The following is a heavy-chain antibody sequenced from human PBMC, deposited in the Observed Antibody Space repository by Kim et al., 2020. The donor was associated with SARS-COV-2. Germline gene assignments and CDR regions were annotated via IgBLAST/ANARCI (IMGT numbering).Heavy chain of an antibody. CDR3: ARAGGAEKRVRGVIITGDYYGMDV. Sequence: GGSLRLSCAASGFTFSSYWMSWVRQAPGKGLEWVANIKQDGSEKYYVDSVKGRFTISRDNAKNSLYLQMNSLRAEDTAVYYCARAGGAEKRVRGVIITGDYYGMDVWGQGTTVTVSS. CDR2: IKQDGSEK. J-gene: IGHJ6*02. CDR1: GFTFSSYW. D-gene: IGHD3-10*01. V-gene: IGHV3-7*03.